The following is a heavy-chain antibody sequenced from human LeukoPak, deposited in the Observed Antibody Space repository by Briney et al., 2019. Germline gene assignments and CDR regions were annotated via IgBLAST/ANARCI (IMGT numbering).Heavy chain of an antibody. Sequence: SETLPLTCTVSGGSISSYYWSWIRQPPGKGLEWIGYIYYSGSTNYNPSLKSRVTISVDTSKNQFSLKLRSVTAADTAVYYCARERIAARRNWFDPWGQGTLVTVSS. D-gene: IGHD6-6*01. J-gene: IGHJ5*02. CDR2: IYYSGST. CDR3: ARERIAARRNWFDP. CDR1: GGSISSYY. V-gene: IGHV4-59*01.